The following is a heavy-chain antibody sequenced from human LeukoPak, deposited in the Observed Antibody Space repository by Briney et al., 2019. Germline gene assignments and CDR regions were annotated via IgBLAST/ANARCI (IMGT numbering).Heavy chain of an antibody. CDR1: SGSTSSYY. CDR3: AGSYSSSSTVVFYFDY. J-gene: IGHJ4*02. CDR2: IYYSGST. D-gene: IGHD6-6*01. Sequence: SETLSLTCTVSSGSTSSYYWSWIRQPPGKGLEWIGYIYYSGSTNYNPSLKSRVTISVDTSKNQFSLKLSSVTAADTAVYYCAGSYSSSSTVVFYFDYWGQGTLVTVSS. V-gene: IGHV4-59*01.